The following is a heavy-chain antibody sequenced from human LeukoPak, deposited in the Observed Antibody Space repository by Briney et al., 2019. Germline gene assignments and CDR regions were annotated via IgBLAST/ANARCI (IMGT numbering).Heavy chain of an antibody. J-gene: IGHJ3*02. V-gene: IGHV3-23*01. D-gene: IGHD3-22*01. CDR3: AKVQGRVVVIDLDAFDI. CDR1: GFTFSSYA. CDR2: ISGSGGST. Sequence: PGGSLRLSCAASGFTFSSYAMSWVRQAPGKGLEWVSAISGSGGSTYYADSVKGRFTISRDNSKNTLYLQMNSLRAEDTAVYYCAKVQGRVVVIDLDAFDIWGQGTMVTVSS.